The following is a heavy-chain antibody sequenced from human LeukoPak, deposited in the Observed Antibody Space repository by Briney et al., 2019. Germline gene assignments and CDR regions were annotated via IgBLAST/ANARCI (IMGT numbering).Heavy chain of an antibody. Sequence: GGSLRLSCAGSGFTFGGYWMHWVRQAPGKGLVWVARIKNDGSSTSYADSVKGRFTISRDNAKNTLYLQMNSLRAEDTAVYYCTRGRLGPTNYNFDCWGQGTLVTVSS. J-gene: IGHJ4*02. CDR2: IKNDGSST. V-gene: IGHV3-74*01. CDR1: GFTFGGYW. D-gene: IGHD1-26*01. CDR3: TRGRLGPTNYNFDC.